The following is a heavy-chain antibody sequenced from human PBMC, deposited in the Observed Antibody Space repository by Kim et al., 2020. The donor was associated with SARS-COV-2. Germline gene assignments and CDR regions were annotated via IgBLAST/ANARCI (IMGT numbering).Heavy chain of an antibody. CDR1: GFTFSSYA. Sequence: GGSLRLSCAASGFTFSSYAMSWVRQAPGKGLEWVSAISGSGGSTYYADSVKGRFTISRDNSKNTLYLQMNSLRAEDTAVYYCAKVGSFYYDSSGYPEYFQHWGQGTLVTVSS. CDR3: AKVGSFYYDSSGYPEYFQH. V-gene: IGHV3-23*01. D-gene: IGHD3-22*01. J-gene: IGHJ1*01. CDR2: ISGSGGST.